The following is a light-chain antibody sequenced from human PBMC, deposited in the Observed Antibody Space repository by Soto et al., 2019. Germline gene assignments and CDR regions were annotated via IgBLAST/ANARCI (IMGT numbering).Light chain of an antibody. V-gene: IGKV3-15*01. CDR3: QQFNTWPPMYT. J-gene: IGKJ2*01. CDR1: QSVSSH. CDR2: GAS. Sequence: EIVMTQSPVTLSVSPGERATLSCRASQSVSSHLAWFQQKPGQAPRLLMYGASTRATGIPDRFSGSGSGTDFTLTISSLQSEDFAVYYCQQFNTWPPMYTFGQGTKLEIK.